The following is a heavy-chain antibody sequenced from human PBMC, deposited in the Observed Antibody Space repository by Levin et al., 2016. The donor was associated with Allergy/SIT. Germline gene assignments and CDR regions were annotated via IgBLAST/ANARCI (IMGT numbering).Heavy chain of an antibody. Sequence: GESLKISCAASGFTFSSYAMSWVRQAPGKGLEWVSAISGSGGSTYYADSVKGRFTISRDNSKNTLYLQMNSLRAEDTAVYYCAKDLSATWPTYYFDYWGQGTLVTVSS. J-gene: IGHJ4*02. CDR2: ISGSGGST. CDR3: AKDLSATWPTYYFDY. D-gene: IGHD2/OR15-2a*01. V-gene: IGHV3-23*01. CDR1: GFTFSSYA.